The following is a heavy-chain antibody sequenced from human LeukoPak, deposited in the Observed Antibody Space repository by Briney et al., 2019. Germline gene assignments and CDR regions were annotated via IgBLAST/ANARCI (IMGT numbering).Heavy chain of an antibody. CDR1: RFTVSSNY. V-gene: IGHV3-66*01. Sequence: GALRLSCAASRFTVSSNYMTWVRQAAGKGLEWVSVIYSGGSTYYADSVKGRFTISRGNSKNTLYLQMNSLRAEDTVVYYCATIDYWGQGTLVTVSS. J-gene: IGHJ4*02. CDR2: IYSGGST. CDR3: ATIDY.